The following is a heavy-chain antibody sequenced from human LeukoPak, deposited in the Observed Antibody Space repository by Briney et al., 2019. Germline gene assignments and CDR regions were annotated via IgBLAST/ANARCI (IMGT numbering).Heavy chain of an antibody. CDR3: ARDYLKVVVAGTAPSAGHMDY. V-gene: IGHV1-69*13. Sequence: SVKVSCKASGGTFSSYAISWVRQAPGQGLEWMGGIIPIFGTANYAQKFQGRVTITADESTSTAYMELSSLRSEDTAVYYCARDYLKVVVAGTAPSAGHMDYWGQGTLVTVSS. J-gene: IGHJ4*02. D-gene: IGHD2-15*01. CDR1: GGTFSSYA. CDR2: IIPIFGTA.